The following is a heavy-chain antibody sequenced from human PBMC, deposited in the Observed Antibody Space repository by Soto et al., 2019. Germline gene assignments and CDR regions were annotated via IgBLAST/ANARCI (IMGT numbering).Heavy chain of an antibody. Sequence: PSETLSLTCAVYGGSFSDYYWNWVRQPPGKGLEWIGKINHSGSTNYNPSLKSRVTISVDRSKNQISLKLSSVTAADAAVYYCARGYGTIDYWGQGTLVTVSS. CDR2: INHSGST. CDR1: GGSFSDYY. CDR3: ARGYGTIDY. J-gene: IGHJ4*02. D-gene: IGHD2-2*01. V-gene: IGHV4-34*01.